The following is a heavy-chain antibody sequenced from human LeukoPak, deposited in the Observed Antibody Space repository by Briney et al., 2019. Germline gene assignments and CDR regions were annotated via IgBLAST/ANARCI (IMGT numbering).Heavy chain of an antibody. D-gene: IGHD3-10*01. CDR2: LHYSGST. CDR3: ARDYYGSGSYYNHFYGMDV. Sequence: SETLSLTCTVSGGSISNYYWNWIRLSPGKGLEWIGYLHYSGSTNYNPSLESRVTISVDSSNNQFFLSLCSVTAADTAVYYCARDYYGSGSYYNHFYGMDVWGQGTTVIVSS. V-gene: IGHV4-59*12. J-gene: IGHJ6*02. CDR1: GGSISNYY.